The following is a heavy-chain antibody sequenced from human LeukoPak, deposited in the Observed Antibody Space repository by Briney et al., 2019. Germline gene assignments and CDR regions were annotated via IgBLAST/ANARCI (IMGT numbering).Heavy chain of an antibody. CDR1: GGFISSYY. Sequence: SETLSLTCTVSGGFISSYYWSWIRQPPGKGLEWIGYVYDNDISNFNPSLESRVTILVDRSKSQFSLKLRSVTAADTAVYYCARGLVLATDDAFDIWGPGTMVTVSS. CDR3: ARGLVLATDDAFDI. D-gene: IGHD5-12*01. V-gene: IGHV4-59*01. CDR2: VYDNDIS. J-gene: IGHJ3*02.